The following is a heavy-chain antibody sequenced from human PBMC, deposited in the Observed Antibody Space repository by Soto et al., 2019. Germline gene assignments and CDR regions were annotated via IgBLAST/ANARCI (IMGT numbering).Heavy chain of an antibody. D-gene: IGHD3-16*01. CDR3: ARAAVALHYIWGSFPPDY. CDR1: GFTFSSYW. V-gene: IGHV3-7*01. CDR2: IKQDGSEK. J-gene: IGHJ4*02. Sequence: PGGSLRLSCAASGFTFSSYWMSWVRQAPGKGLKWVANIKQDGSEKYYVDSVKGRFTISRDNAKNSLYLQMNSLRAEDTAVYYCARAAVALHYIWGSFPPDYWGQGTLVTVAS.